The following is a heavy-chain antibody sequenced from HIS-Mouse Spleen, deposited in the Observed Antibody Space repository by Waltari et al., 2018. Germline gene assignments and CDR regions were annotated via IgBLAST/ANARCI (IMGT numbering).Heavy chain of an antibody. Sequence: EVQLVQSGAEVKKPGESLKISCKGSGYSFTSSWIGWVRQMPGKGLEWMGIIYAGDSDTRYSPSFQGQVTISADKSISTAYLQWSSLKASDNAMYYCARHELTGDRTQAFDIWGQGTMVTVSS. V-gene: IGHV5-51*01. CDR2: IYAGDSDT. D-gene: IGHD7-27*01. CDR1: GYSFTSSW. J-gene: IGHJ3*02. CDR3: ARHELTGDRTQAFDI.